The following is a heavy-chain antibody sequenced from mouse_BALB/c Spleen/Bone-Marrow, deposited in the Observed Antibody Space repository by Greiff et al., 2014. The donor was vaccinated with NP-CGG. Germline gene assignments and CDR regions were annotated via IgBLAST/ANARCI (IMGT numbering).Heavy chain of an antibody. J-gene: IGHJ2*01. CDR2: INPDSRTI. V-gene: IGHV4-1*02. CDR1: AVDFSRYW. Sequence: SAAAVDFSRYWMSWVRQAPGKGLEWIGEINPDSRTINYTPSLKDKFIISRDNAKNTLDLQMSRVRSEDAGLYYCARCGYYGFLHYWGQGTTLTVSS. CDR3: ARCGYYGFLHY. D-gene: IGHD1-1*01.